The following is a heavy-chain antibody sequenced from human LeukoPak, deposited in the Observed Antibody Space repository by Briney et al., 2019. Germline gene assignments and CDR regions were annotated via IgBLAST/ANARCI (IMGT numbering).Heavy chain of an antibody. Sequence: PSETLSLTCAVSGASINNYYWSWIRRPPGKGLEWIGGIDQSGSANYNPALKSRVSTSVDTSNNNFSLRLTSVTAADTGVYYCARADVVLQGDQYAFDAWGPGTQVIVSS. J-gene: IGHJ3*01. CDR3: ARADVVLQGDQYAFDA. CDR1: GASINNYY. CDR2: IDQSGSA. V-gene: IGHV4-34*01. D-gene: IGHD3-10*01.